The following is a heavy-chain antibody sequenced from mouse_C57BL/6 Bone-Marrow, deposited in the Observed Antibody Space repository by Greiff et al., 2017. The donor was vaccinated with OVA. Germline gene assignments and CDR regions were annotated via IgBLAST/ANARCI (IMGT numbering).Heavy chain of an antibody. D-gene: IGHD2-5*01. CDR2: ISDGGSYT. CDR1: GFTFSSYA. J-gene: IGHJ3*01. Sequence: DVMLVESGGGLVKPGGSLKLSCAASGFTFSSYAMSWVRQTPEKRLEWVATISDGGSYTYYPDNVKGRFTISRDNAKNNLYLQMSHLKSEDTAMYYCARDRYYSNRFAYWGQGTLVTVSA. V-gene: IGHV5-4*01. CDR3: ARDRYYSNRFAY.